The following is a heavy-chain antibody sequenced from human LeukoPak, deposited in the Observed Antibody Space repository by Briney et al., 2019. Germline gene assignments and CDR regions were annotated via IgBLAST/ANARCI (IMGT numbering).Heavy chain of an antibody. D-gene: IGHD3-10*01. CDR1: GFTVSNNY. V-gene: IGHV3-53*01. J-gene: IGHJ6*02. CDR2: IYSGGMI. Sequence: GGSLRLSCAASGFTVSNNYMSWVRQAPGKGLEWVSVIYSGGMIYNADSVKGRFTISRDNSKNTLYLQMNSLSAEDTAVYYCARGHGSGSYGNGMDVWGQGTTVTVSS. CDR3: ARGHGSGSYGNGMDV.